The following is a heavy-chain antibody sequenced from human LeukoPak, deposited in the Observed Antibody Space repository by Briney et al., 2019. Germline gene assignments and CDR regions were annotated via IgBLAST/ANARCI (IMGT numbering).Heavy chain of an antibody. CDR1: GGSFSGYY. CDR2: INHSGST. D-gene: IGHD3-10*01. J-gene: IGHJ4*02. V-gene: IGHV4-34*01. Sequence: PSETLSLTCAVYGGSFSGYYWSWIRQPPGKGLEWIGEINHSGSTNYNPSLKSRVTISVDTSKNQFSLKLTSVTAADTAVYYCARAVWFGELSGFDYWGQGTLVTVSS. CDR3: ARAVWFGELSGFDY.